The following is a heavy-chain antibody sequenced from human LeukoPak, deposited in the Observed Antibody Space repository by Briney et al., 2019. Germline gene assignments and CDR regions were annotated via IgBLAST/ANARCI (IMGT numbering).Heavy chain of an antibody. V-gene: IGHV3-23*01. CDR1: GFTLRHFA. CDR3: ANEAHRHLDLHN. Sequence: PGGSLRLSCAASGFTLRHFAMNWVRQAPGKGLEWVSSIASDGDTFHADAVKGRFTISRDISENTLHLQMNSLRADDTALYFCANEAHRHLDLHNWGQGTLVTVSA. CDR2: IASDGDT. J-gene: IGHJ4*02. D-gene: IGHD5-24*01.